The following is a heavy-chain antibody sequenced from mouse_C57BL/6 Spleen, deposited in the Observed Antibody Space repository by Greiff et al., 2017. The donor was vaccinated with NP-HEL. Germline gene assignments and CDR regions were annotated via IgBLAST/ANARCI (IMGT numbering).Heavy chain of an antibody. CDR3: AGLYYGSSWGYAMDY. J-gene: IGHJ4*01. D-gene: IGHD1-1*01. V-gene: IGHV1-59*01. CDR2: IDPSDSYT. CDR1: GYTFTSYW. Sequence: QVQLQQPGAELVRPGTSVKLSCKASGYTFTSYWMHWVKQRPGQGLEWIGVIDPSDSYTNYNQKFKGKATLTVETSSSTAYMQLSSLTSEDSAVYYGAGLYYGSSWGYAMDYWGQGTSVTVSS.